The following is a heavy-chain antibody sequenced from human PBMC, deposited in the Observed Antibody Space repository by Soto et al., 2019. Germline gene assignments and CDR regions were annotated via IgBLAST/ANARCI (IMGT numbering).Heavy chain of an antibody. CDR1: GGTFNNNL. D-gene: IGHD4-17*01. CDR2: IIPMYGTP. CDR3: ARCIKLDYLPGLDV. Sequence: QVQLVQSGAEVREPGSSVRVSCKASGGTFNNNLIAWVRQAPGQGLEWMGGIIPMYGTPHFAQKFQGRVSFTADESKTTVYMELNSLGRDDTATFYCARCIKLDYLPGLDVWGQGTPVTVSS. J-gene: IGHJ6*02. V-gene: IGHV1-69*01.